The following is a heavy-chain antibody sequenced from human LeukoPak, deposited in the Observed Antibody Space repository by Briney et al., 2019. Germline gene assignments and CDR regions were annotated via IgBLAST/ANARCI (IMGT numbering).Heavy chain of an antibody. CDR3: AARASIIVAGPFRY. Sequence: GGSLRLSCAASGFTSCTYPMDWVRQAPGKGLEWVSTISGSGGSTYYADSVKGRFTISRDNSKNTLYLQMNSLRVEDTAVYYSAARASIIVAGPFRYWGQGTLVTVSS. V-gene: IGHV3-23*01. CDR2: ISGSGGST. J-gene: IGHJ4*02. CDR1: GFTSCTYP. D-gene: IGHD5-12*01.